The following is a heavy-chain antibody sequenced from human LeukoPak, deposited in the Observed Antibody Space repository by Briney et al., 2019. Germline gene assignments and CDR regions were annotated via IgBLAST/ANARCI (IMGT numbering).Heavy chain of an antibody. V-gene: IGHV3-7*03. Sequence: GGSLRLSCAASGFTSSTSWMTWARQAPGKGLEWVASINHNGNVNYYVDSVKGRFTISRDNAKNSLYLQMSNLRAEDTAVYFCARGGGLDVWGQGATVTVSS. CDR1: GFTSSTSW. J-gene: IGHJ6*02. D-gene: IGHD3-16*01. CDR2: INHNGNVN. CDR3: ARGGGLDV.